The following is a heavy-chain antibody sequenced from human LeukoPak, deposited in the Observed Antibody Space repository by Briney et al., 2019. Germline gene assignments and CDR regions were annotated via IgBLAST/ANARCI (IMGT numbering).Heavy chain of an antibody. J-gene: IGHJ4*02. Sequence: PSETLSLTCTVSGGSISSYYWSWIRQPPGKGLEWIGYIYYSGSTNYNPSLKSRVTISVDTSKNQFSLKLSSVTAADTAVYYCAREYCSGGSCKPFDYWGQGTLVTVSS. CDR2: IYYSGST. CDR3: AREYCSGGSCKPFDY. D-gene: IGHD2-15*01. V-gene: IGHV4-59*08. CDR1: GGSISSYY.